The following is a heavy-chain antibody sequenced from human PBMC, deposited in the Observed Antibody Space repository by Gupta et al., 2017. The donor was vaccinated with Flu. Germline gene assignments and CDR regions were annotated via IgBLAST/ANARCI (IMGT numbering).Heavy chain of an antibody. D-gene: IGHD1-26*01. J-gene: IGHJ4*02. Sequence: SSYARTWVRQATGKGVEWISSVSGGGGSTFHADFGKGRSTSSRDNSKESLYRKMNSLRAEDTAVEDGAKTSGSGSDHGGGEYYFDYWGQGALVTVSS. CDR2: VSGGGGST. V-gene: IGHV3-23*01. CDR1: SSYA. CDR3: AKTSGSGSDHGGGEYYFDY.